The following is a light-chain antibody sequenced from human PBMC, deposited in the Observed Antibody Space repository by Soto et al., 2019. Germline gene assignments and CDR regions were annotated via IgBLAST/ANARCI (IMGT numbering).Light chain of an antibody. J-gene: IGKJ4*01. CDR2: DAS. V-gene: IGKV3-11*01. CDR1: ETIDRY. CDR3: QQRSSWPT. Sequence: EIVLTQSPATLSLSPGESATLSCRASETIDRYLAWYQQKPGQAPRLLIHDASNRATGIPARFSGGGSGTDFTLTISSLEPEDSAVYYCQQRSSWPTFGGGTKVEIK.